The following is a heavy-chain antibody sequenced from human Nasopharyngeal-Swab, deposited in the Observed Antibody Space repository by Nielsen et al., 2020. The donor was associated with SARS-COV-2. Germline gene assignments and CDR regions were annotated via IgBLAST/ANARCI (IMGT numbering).Heavy chain of an antibody. D-gene: IGHD5-18*01. CDR3: AKDSSMVSLDV. V-gene: IGHV3-9*01. CDR1: GFTFDDYA. J-gene: IGHJ6*02. Sequence: CAASGFTFDDYAMHWVRQAPGKGLEWVSGISWNSGSIGYADSVKGRFTISRDNAKNSLYLQMNSLRAEDTALYYCAKDSSMVSLDVGGQGTTVTVSS. CDR2: ISWNSGSI.